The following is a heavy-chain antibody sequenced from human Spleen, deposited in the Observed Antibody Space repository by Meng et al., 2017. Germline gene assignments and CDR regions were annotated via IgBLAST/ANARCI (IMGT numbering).Heavy chain of an antibody. J-gene: IGHJ4*02. CDR2: INHSGST. CDR3: ARARQTAMVVDY. Sequence: QVQLQQWGAGLLKPSETLSLTCVVSGGSFSDYYWSWIRQPPGKGLEWIGEINHSGSTNYNPSLESRATISVDTSQNNLSLKLSSVTAADTAVYYCARARQTAMVVDYWGQGTLVTVSS. D-gene: IGHD5-18*01. CDR1: GGSFSDYY. V-gene: IGHV4-34*01.